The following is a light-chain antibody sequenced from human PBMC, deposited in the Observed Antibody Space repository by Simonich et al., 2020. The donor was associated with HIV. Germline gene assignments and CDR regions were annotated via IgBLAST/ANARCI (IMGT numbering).Light chain of an antibody. J-gene: IGKJ3*01. CDR2: WAS. V-gene: IGKV4-1*01. CDR3: QQYYSTPFT. CDR1: QSLLYSSNNKNS. Sequence: DIVMTQSPDSLAVSLGERATINCKSIQSLLYSSNNKNSLAWYQQKPGQPPKLLIYWASTRESGVPDRFSGSGSGTDFTLTISSLQAEDVAVYYCQQYYSTPFTFGPGTKVDIK.